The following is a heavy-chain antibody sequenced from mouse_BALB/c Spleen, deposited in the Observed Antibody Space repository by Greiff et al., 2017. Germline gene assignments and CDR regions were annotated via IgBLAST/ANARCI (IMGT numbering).Heavy chain of an antibody. D-gene: IGHD2-2*01. CDR2: INPSNGGT. CDR3: TGGYEFAY. Sequence: QVQLQQSGAELVKPGASVKLSCKASGYTFTSYYMYWVKQRPGQGLEWIGEINPSNGGTNFNEKFESKATLTVDKSSSTAYMQLSSLTSEDSAVYYCTGGYEFAYWGQGTLVTVSA. V-gene: IGHV1S81*02. CDR1: GYTFTSYY. J-gene: IGHJ3*01.